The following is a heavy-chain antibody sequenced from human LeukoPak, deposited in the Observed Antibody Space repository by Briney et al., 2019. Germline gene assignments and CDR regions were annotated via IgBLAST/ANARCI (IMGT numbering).Heavy chain of an antibody. J-gene: IGHJ3*02. D-gene: IGHD3-9*01. CDR1: GFTFSSYE. CDR2: ISDSGSTI. Sequence: GGSLRLSCVASGFTFSSYEMNWVRQAPGKGLEWVSYISDSGSTIYYADSVKGRFTISRDNSKNTLYLQMNSLRAEDTALYYCAKARYYDILTGYSGFDIWGQGTVVTVSS. V-gene: IGHV3-48*03. CDR3: AKARYYDILTGYSGFDI.